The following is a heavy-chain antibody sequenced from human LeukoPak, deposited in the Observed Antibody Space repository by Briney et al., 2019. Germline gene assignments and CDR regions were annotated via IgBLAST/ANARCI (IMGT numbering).Heavy chain of an antibody. D-gene: IGHD2/OR15-2a*01. CDR1: GFIVSSNY. Sequence: GGSLRLSCAASGFIVSSNYMNWVRQAPGKGLEWVSVIYSGGNTYYADSVKGRFTISRDNSKNTLYLQTNSLRAEDTAVYYCARGKNNDPTLDYWGQGTLVTVSS. J-gene: IGHJ4*02. CDR3: ARGKNNDPTLDY. CDR2: IYSGGNT. V-gene: IGHV3-53*01.